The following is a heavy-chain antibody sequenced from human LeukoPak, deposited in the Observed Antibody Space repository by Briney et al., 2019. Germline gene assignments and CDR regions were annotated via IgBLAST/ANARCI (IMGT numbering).Heavy chain of an antibody. D-gene: IGHD3-22*01. J-gene: IGHJ4*02. CDR1: GFTFSNAW. CDR3: RTLSGYRGNFDY. V-gene: IGHV3-15*01. CDR2: IKSKTDGGTT. Sequence: GGSLRLSCAASGFTFSNAWMSWVRQAPGKGLEWVGRIKSKTDGGTTDYAAPVKGRFTISRDDSKNTLYLQMNSLKTEDTAVYYCRTLSGYRGNFDYWGQGTLVTVSS.